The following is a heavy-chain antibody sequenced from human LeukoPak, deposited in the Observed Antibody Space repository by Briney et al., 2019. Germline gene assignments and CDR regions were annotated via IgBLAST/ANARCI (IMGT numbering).Heavy chain of an antibody. V-gene: IGHV4-59*08. J-gene: IGHJ3*02. CDR3: ARRMATVTGAFDI. D-gene: IGHD5-24*01. Sequence: SETLSLTSNVSGDSLTSHFWSWIRQTPGKGLEWIGYVFHSGTTNYSPSLKSRVTISLDTSKKQFYLRLASVTAADTAVYYCARRMATVTGAFDICGRGTMVSVSS. CDR2: VFHSGTT. CDR1: GDSLTSHF.